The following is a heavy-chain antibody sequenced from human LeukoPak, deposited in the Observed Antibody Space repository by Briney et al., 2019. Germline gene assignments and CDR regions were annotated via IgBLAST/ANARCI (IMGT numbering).Heavy chain of an antibody. CDR1: GGSITSSSYY. Sequence: SETLSLTCTVSGGSITSSSYYWGWIRQPPGKGLEWIGTIYYSGSTYYSPSLRSRVTISVDTSKNQVSLRLSSVTAADTAVYYCARHPTRGYYDSRMDRVDYWGQGTLVTVSS. V-gene: IGHV4-39*01. D-gene: IGHD3-22*01. CDR3: ARHPTRGYYDSRMDRVDY. J-gene: IGHJ4*02. CDR2: IYYSGST.